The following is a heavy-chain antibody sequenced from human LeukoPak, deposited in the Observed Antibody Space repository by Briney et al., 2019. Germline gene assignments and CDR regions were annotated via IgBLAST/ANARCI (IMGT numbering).Heavy chain of an antibody. V-gene: IGHV4-59*01. CDR3: ARADKYYDLLTGFYGPLGAFDI. Sequence: SETPSLSCTVSGGSISSYYWSWIRQPPGKGLEWNGYIYYSGSTNYNPSLKSRVTISVDTSKNQFSLKLSSVTATDTAVYYCARADKYYDLLTGFYGPLGAFDIWGQGTMVTVSS. CDR2: IYYSGST. J-gene: IGHJ3*02. CDR1: GGSISSYY. D-gene: IGHD3-9*01.